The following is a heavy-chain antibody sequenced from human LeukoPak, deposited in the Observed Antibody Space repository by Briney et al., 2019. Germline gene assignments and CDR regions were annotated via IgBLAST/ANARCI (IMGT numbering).Heavy chain of an antibody. V-gene: IGHV4-34*01. CDR2: INHSGST. J-gene: IGHJ6*03. Sequence: PSETLSLTCAVYGGSFSGYYWSWIRQPPGKGLEWIGEINHSGSTNYNPSLKSRVTISVDTSKNQFSLKLSSVTAADTAVYYCARVGYYYYYYMDVWGKGTTFTVSS. CDR3: ARVGYYYYYYMDV. CDR1: GGSFSGYY.